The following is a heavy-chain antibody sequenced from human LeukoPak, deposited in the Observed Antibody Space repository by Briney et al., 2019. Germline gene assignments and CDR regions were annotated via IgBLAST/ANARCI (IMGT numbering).Heavy chain of an antibody. Sequence: PGRSLRLSCAASGFTFSSYGMHWVRQAPGKGLEWVAVIWYDGSNKYYADSVKGRFTVSRDNSKNTVYLQMNSLRAEDTAVYYCARDPGDYVGNDAFDIWGQGTMVTVSS. CDR1: GFTFSSYG. D-gene: IGHD4-17*01. V-gene: IGHV3-33*01. CDR3: ARDPGDYVGNDAFDI. CDR2: IWYDGSNK. J-gene: IGHJ3*02.